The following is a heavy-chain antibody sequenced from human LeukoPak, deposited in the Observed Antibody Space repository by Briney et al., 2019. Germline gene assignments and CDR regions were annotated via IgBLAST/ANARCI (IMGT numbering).Heavy chain of an antibody. CDR1: GGTFSSYA. D-gene: IGHD3-22*01. V-gene: IGHV1-69*04. Sequence: ASVKVSCKASGGTFSSYAISWVRQAPGQGLEWMGRIIPILGIANYAQKFQGRVTITADKSTSTAYMELSSLRSEDTAVYYCAREAADYDSSGLDYYYYYMDVWGKGTTVTVSS. CDR3: AREAADYDSSGLDYYYYYMDV. J-gene: IGHJ6*03. CDR2: IIPILGIA.